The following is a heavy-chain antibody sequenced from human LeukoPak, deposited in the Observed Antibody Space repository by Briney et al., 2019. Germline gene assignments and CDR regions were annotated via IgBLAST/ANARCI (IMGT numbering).Heavy chain of an antibody. J-gene: IGHJ4*02. V-gene: IGHV3-23*01. CDR3: AKQLWYYFDY. D-gene: IGHD5-18*01. Sequence: GESLRLSCAASGFTFSSYAMSWVRQAPGKGLEWVSAISGSGGSTYYADSVKGRFTISRDNSKNTLHLQMNSLRAEDTAVYYCAKQLWYYFDYWGQGTLVTVSS. CDR2: ISGSGGST. CDR1: GFTFSSYA.